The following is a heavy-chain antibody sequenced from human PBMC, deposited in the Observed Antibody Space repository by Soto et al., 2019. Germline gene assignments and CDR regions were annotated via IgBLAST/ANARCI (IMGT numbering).Heavy chain of an antibody. CDR2: IYYSGST. Sequence: SETLSLTCTVSGGSISSGDYYWSLIRQPPGKGLEWIGYIYYSGSTYYNPSLKSRVTISVDTSKNQFSLKLSSVTAADTAVYYCARVRTTVTVYEDYWGQGTLVTVSS. D-gene: IGHD4-17*01. CDR1: GGSISSGDYY. CDR3: ARVRTTVTVYEDY. V-gene: IGHV4-30-4*01. J-gene: IGHJ4*02.